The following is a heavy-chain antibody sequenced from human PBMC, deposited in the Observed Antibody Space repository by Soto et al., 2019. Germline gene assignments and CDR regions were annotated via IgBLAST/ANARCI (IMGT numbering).Heavy chain of an antibody. CDR2: IYYSGST. D-gene: IGHD6-6*01. CDR1: GGSISRGDYY. CDR3: ASYSSSGEATFDY. Sequence: QVQLQESGPGLVKPSQTLSLTCTVSGGSISRGDYYWNWIRQPPGKGLEWIGYIYYSGSTYYNPSLKSRVTISVATSKTQFSLKLSSVTAADTAVYYCASYSSSGEATFDYWGQRTLVTVSS. V-gene: IGHV4-30-4*01. J-gene: IGHJ4*02.